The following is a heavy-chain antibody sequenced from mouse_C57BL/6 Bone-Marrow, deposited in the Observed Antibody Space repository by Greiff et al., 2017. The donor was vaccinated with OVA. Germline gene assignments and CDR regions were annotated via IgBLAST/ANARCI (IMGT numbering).Heavy chain of an antibody. D-gene: IGHD3-2*02. CDR2: IDPSDSYT. CDR1: GYTFTSYW. CDR3: ARSLLLRPFAY. Sequence: QVQLQQPGAELVMPGASVKLSCKASGYTFTSYWMHWVKPRPGQGLEWIGEIDPSDSYTNSNQKFKGKSTLTVDKSSSTAYMQLSSLTSEDSAVYYCARSLLLRPFAYWGQGTLVTVSA. J-gene: IGHJ3*01. V-gene: IGHV1-69*01.